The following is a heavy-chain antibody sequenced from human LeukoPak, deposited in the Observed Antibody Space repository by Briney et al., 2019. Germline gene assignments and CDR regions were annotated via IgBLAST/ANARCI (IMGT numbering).Heavy chain of an antibody. CDR2: ISWNSGSI. D-gene: IGHD3-3*01. Sequence: SLRLSCAASGFTFDDYAMHWVRQAPGKGLEWVSGISWNSGSIGYADSVKGRFTISRDNAKNSLYLQMNSLRAEDMALYYCAKDQIRVFGVGHIGAFDIWGQGTMVTVSS. V-gene: IGHV3-9*03. CDR1: GFTFDDYA. J-gene: IGHJ3*02. CDR3: AKDQIRVFGVGHIGAFDI.